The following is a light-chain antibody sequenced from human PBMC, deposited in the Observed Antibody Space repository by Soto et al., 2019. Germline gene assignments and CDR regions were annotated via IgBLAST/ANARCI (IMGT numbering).Light chain of an antibody. J-gene: IGKJ2*02. CDR3: QQYGSSPRT. CDR1: QSVSSNY. V-gene: IGKV3-20*01. CDR2: GAS. Sequence: EIVVTQSPGTLSLSPGERATLSCRASQSVSSNYLAWYQQKPGQAPRLLIYGASSRATGIPDRFSGSGSGTDFTLTISRLEPEDFAVYYCQQYGSSPRTFGQGTKLEI.